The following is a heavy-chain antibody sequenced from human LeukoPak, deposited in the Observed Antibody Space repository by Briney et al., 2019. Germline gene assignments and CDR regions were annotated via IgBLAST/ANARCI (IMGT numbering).Heavy chain of an antibody. CDR2: ISSSSSYI. D-gene: IGHD6-19*01. Sequence: GGSLRLSCAGSGFTFSSYSMNWVRQAPGKGLEWVSSISSSSSYIYYADSVKGRFTISRDNAKNSLYLQMNSLRAEDTAVYYCARDQGAVAGTRGLWGQGTLVTVSS. V-gene: IGHV3-21*01. CDR1: GFTFSSYS. J-gene: IGHJ4*02. CDR3: ARDQGAVAGTRGL.